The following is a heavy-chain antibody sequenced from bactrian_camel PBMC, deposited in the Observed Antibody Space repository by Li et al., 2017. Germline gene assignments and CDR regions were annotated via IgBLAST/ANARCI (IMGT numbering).Heavy chain of an antibody. D-gene: IGHD7*01. V-gene: IGHV3S1*01. CDR1: EFSKNTKC. Sequence: HVQLVESGGGSAQAGGSLRLSCVVAEFSKNTKCMGWFRQAPGKDLKDREGVAAADLGGGRENYADSVKGRFTVSHSQDTAKNTLYLQMNNLKTTDTAMYFCAKEPWQVAVNRGQGTQVTVS. CDR2: ADLGGGRE. CDR3: AKEPWQVAVN. J-gene: IGHJ4*01.